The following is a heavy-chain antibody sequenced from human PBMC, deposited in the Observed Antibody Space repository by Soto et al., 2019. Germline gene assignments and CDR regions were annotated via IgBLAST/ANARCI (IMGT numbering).Heavy chain of an antibody. Sequence: QVQLVQSGAEVKKPGSSVKVSCKDSGGTFSSYAISWVRQAPGQGLEWMGGIIPIFGTANYAQKFQGRVTITADESTSTAYMELISLISEDTAVYYCAAKDIVVVPAARNYYYYYGMDVWGQGNTVTVSS. CDR3: AAKDIVVVPAARNYYYYYGMDV. V-gene: IGHV1-69*01. D-gene: IGHD2-2*01. CDR2: IIPIFGTA. J-gene: IGHJ6*02. CDR1: GGTFSSYA.